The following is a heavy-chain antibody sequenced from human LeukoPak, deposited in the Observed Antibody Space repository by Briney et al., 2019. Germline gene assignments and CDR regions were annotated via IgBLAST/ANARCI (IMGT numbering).Heavy chain of an antibody. V-gene: IGHV3-9*01. CDR2: ISRNSGSI. Sequence: GRSLRLSCAASGFTFDDYAMHWVRQAPGKGLEWVSGISRNSGSIGYADSVKGRFTISRDNAKNSLYLQMNSLRAEDTALYYCAKDSGSGWYEDYFDYWGQGTLVTVSS. CDR3: AKDSGSGWYEDYFDY. D-gene: IGHD6-19*01. CDR1: GFTFDDYA. J-gene: IGHJ4*02.